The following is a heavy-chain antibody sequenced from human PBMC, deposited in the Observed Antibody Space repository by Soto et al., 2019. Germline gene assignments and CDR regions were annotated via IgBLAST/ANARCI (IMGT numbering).Heavy chain of an antibody. CDR1: GYNFAGYW. V-gene: IGHV5-51*01. J-gene: IGHJ4*02. D-gene: IGHD3-3*01. CDR3: ARGGVSTRTFDY. Sequence: GESLKISCKGSGYNFAGYWIAWVRQMPGKGLXLMXXIXXSXSXXXYXXSFQGQVTISADKSISSAYLQWSSLRASDAAMYYCARGGVSTRTFDYWGQGTPVTVSS. CDR2: IXXSXSXX.